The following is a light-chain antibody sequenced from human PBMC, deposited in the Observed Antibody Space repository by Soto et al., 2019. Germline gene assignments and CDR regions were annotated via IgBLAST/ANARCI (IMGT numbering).Light chain of an antibody. V-gene: IGLV2-14*01. CDR2: EVS. CDR3: SSYTSSSTLCV. CDR1: SCDVGGFNY. J-gene: IGLJ1*01. Sequence: QSALTQPAYVSGSPGQSITISCTGTSCDVGGFNYVSWYQQHSGKAPKLMIHEVSNRSSGVSKRFSGSKSGNTASLTISGLQAEDEAYYYCSSYTSSSTLCVFGPGTKVTVL.